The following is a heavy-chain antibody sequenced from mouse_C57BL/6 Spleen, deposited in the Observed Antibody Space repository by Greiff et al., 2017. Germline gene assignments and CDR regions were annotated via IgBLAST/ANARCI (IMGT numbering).Heavy chain of an antibody. CDR2: IDPENGDT. V-gene: IGHV14-4*01. CDR1: GFNIKDDY. CDR3: TYSNYVLYAMDY. Sequence: VQLQQSGAELVRPGASVKLSCTASGFNIKDDYMHWVKQRPEPGLEWIGWIDPENGDTEYASKFQGKATITADTSSNTAYLQLSSLTSEDTAVYYCTYSNYVLYAMDYWGQGTSVTVAS. D-gene: IGHD2-5*01. J-gene: IGHJ4*01.